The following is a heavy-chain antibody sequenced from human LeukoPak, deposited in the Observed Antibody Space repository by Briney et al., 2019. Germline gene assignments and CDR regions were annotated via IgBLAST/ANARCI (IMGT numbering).Heavy chain of an antibody. CDR2: ICYSGSS. CDR3: ARRDSSGYLAFDI. J-gene: IGHJ3*02. CDR1: GGSISSYY. D-gene: IGHD3-22*01. V-gene: IGHV4-59*01. Sequence: SETLSLTCTVSGGSISSYYWSWIRQPPGKGLECIGYICYSGSSNYNPSLKSRVTISVDTSKNQFSLKLSSVTAADTAVYYCARRDSSGYLAFDIWGQGTMVTVSS.